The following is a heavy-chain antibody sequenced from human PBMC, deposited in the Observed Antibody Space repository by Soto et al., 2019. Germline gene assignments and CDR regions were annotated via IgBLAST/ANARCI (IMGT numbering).Heavy chain of an antibody. Sequence: GGSLRLSCAASGFTFSSYGMHWVRQAPGKGLEWVAVIWYDGSNKYYADSVKGRFTISRDNSKNTLYLQMNSLRAEDTAVYYCARDGIWGSYRADYYYYYYMDVWGKGTTVTVSS. CDR1: GFTFSSYG. V-gene: IGHV3-33*01. CDR3: ARDGIWGSYRADYYYYYYMDV. D-gene: IGHD3-16*02. J-gene: IGHJ6*03. CDR2: IWYDGSNK.